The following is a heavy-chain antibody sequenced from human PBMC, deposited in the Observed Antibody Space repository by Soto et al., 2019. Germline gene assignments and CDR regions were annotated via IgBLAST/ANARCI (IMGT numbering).Heavy chain of an antibody. V-gene: IGHV1-18*01. CDR2: ISAYNGNT. CDR1: GYTFTSYS. D-gene: IGHD4-17*01. Sequence: QVQLVQSGAEVKKPGASVNVSCKASGYTFTSYSLSWVRQVPGHGLEWMGRISAYNGNTNYAQKIKGRVTMTRDTSTSTAHMELRSLRSDDTAVYYCARAVYGGNSGSWYLDLWGRGTLVTVSS. CDR3: ARAVYGGNSGSWYLDL. J-gene: IGHJ2*01.